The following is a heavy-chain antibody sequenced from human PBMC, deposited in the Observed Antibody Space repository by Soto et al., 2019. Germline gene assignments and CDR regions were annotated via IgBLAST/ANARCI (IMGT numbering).Heavy chain of an antibody. CDR3: AKDYCSSTSCYGYYYYGMDV. V-gene: IGHV3-30*18. CDR1: VFTFSSYG. D-gene: IGHD2-2*01. CDR2: ISYDGSNK. J-gene: IGHJ6*02. Sequence: PGGSLRLSCAASVFTFSSYGMHWVRQAPGKGLEWVAVISYDGSNKYYADSVKGRFTISRDNSKKTLYLQMNSLRAEDTAVYYCAKDYCSSTSCYGYYYYGMDVWGQGTTVTVSS.